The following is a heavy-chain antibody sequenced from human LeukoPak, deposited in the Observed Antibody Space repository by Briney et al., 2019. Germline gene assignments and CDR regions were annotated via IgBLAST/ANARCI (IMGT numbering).Heavy chain of an antibody. Sequence: GGSLRLSCAASGFTFSSYGMHWVRQAPGKGLEWVAVISYDGSNKYYADSVKGRFTISRDNSNNTLYVQMNSLRAEDTAVYYCAKSRSGWHFDYWGQGILVTVSS. J-gene: IGHJ4*02. CDR2: ISYDGSNK. D-gene: IGHD6-19*01. V-gene: IGHV3-30*18. CDR1: GFTFSSYG. CDR3: AKSRSGWHFDY.